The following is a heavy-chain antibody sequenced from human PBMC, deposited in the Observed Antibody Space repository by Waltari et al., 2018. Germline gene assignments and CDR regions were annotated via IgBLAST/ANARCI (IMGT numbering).Heavy chain of an antibody. J-gene: IGHJ4*02. Sequence: QVQLVQSGAEVKKPGSSVKVSCKASGGTFSSYAISWVRQAPGQGLEWMGGIIPIFGTANYAQKCQGRVTITADESTSTAYMERSSLRAEDTAVYYCASKYYYDSSGYYYLDYWGQGTLVTVSS. CDR2: IIPIFGTA. D-gene: IGHD3-22*01. CDR1: GGTFSSYA. V-gene: IGHV1-69*01. CDR3: ASKYYYDSSGYYYLDY.